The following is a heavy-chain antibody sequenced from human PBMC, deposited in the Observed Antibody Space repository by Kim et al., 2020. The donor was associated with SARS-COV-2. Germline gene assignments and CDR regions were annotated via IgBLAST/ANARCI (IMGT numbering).Heavy chain of an antibody. Sequence: GGSLRLSCAASGFTFSDYTMSWFRQAPGKGLEWVGFLRGKAYRGTPDYAASVKGRFTISRDDSKSVAYLQMNSLKTEDTAVYYCATQVLSLYFFDHWGQG. D-gene: IGHD3-10*01. CDR2: LRGKAYRGTP. J-gene: IGHJ4*02. CDR1: GFTFSDYT. CDR3: ATQVLSLYFFDH. V-gene: IGHV3-49*03.